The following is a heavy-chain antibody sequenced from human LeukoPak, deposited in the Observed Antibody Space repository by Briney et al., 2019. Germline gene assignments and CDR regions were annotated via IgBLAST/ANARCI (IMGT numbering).Heavy chain of an antibody. CDR1: GFTFNNHP. J-gene: IGHJ3*01. CDR2: ISPSGDWT. V-gene: IGHV3-64*02. CDR3: ARAFRPASDPHDFYDF. Sequence: GGSLRLSCAASGFTFNNHPMHWVRQASGKRLEYVSAISPSGDWTWYADSVKGRFTISRDNSKNTMYLQMGSLRPEDMGVYYCARAFRPASDPHDFYDFWGRGTTVTVSS. D-gene: IGHD3/OR15-3a*01.